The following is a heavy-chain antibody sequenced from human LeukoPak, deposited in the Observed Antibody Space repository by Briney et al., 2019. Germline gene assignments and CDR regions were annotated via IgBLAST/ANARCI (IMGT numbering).Heavy chain of an antibody. CDR2: ISASNGKT. CDR1: GYTFTSYG. J-gene: IGHJ6*03. D-gene: IGHD3/OR15-3a*01. Sequence: PGASVKVSCKASGYTFTSYGISWVRQAPGQGLEWMGWISASNGKTDYAQNLQGRVTMTTDTSTRTVYMELRSLRSDDTAVYFCAREGVRFLDWLPWMPYYMDVWGKGTTVTVSS. V-gene: IGHV1-18*01. CDR3: AREGVRFLDWLPWMPYYMDV.